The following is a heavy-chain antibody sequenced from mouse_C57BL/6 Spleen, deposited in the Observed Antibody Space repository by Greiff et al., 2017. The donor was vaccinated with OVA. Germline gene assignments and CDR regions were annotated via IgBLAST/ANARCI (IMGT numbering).Heavy chain of an antibody. CDR1: GFTFSSFG. Sequence: EVKVVESGGDLVKPGGSLKLSCAASGFTFSSFGMSWVRQTPDKRLEWVATISSGGSYTYYPDSVKGRFTISRDNAKNTLYLQMSSLKSEDTAMYYCARPNYYGKNYAMDYWGQGTSVTVSS. CDR3: ARPNYYGKNYAMDY. CDR2: ISSGGSYT. V-gene: IGHV5-6*01. J-gene: IGHJ4*01. D-gene: IGHD1-1*01.